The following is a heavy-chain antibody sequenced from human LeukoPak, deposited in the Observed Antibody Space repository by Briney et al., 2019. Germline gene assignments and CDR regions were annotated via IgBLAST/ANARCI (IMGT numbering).Heavy chain of an antibody. V-gene: IGHV4-30-4*08. Sequence: SETLSLTCVVSGGSISSGDYYWSWIRQPPGKGLEWIGYIYYSGSTYYNPSLKSRVTISVDTSKNQFSLKLSSVTAADTAVYYCARGSSSDYDFWSGYSAGYYYYYYMDVWGKGTTVTVSS. CDR1: GGSISSGDYY. CDR2: IYYSGST. J-gene: IGHJ6*03. CDR3: ARGSSSDYDFWSGYSAGYYYYYYMDV. D-gene: IGHD3-3*01.